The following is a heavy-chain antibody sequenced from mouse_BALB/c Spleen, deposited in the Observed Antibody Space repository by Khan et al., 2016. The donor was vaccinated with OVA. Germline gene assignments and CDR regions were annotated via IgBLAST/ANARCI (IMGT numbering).Heavy chain of an antibody. J-gene: IGHJ3*01. D-gene: IGHD1-1*02. CDR2: INPSTGYT. CDR1: GYTFTTYW. CDR3: AGSGFYGLFAY. V-gene: IGHV1-7*01. Sequence: QVRLQQSGAELAKPGASVKMSCTASGYTFTTYWIHWIKQRPGQGLEWIGYINPSTGYTEYHKNFKDKATLTADESSGTAYMHLNSLTSADSAVYYCAGSGFYGLFAYWGQGTLVTVSA.